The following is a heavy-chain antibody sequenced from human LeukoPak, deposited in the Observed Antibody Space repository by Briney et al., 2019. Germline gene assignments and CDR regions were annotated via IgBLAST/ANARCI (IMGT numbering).Heavy chain of an antibody. Sequence: ASVKVSCKASGYTFTSYDINWVRQATGQGLEWMGWMNPNSGNTGYAQKFQGRVTMTRNTSISTAYMELSSLRSEDTAVYYCARRRGRIVGAFPPHFDPWGQGTLVTVSS. CDR3: ARRRGRIVGAFPPHFDP. V-gene: IGHV1-8*01. CDR1: GYTFTSYD. D-gene: IGHD1-26*01. J-gene: IGHJ5*02. CDR2: MNPNSGNT.